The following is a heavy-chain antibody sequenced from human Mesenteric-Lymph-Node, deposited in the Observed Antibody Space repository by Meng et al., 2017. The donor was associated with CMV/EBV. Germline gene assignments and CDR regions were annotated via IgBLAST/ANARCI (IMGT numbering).Heavy chain of an antibody. J-gene: IGHJ6*02. D-gene: IGHD3-22*01. CDR3: AKDYDTSGYYSTYYYYGMDV. CDR1: GSTFRSYG. CDR2: IRFDGSNK. Sequence: GESLKISCAVSGSTFRSYGMHWVRQAAGKGLEWVAFIRFDGSNKYHADSVKGRFTISRDNSKNTLYLQMNSLRPEDTAVYYCAKDYDTSGYYSTYYYYGMDVWGQGTTVTVSS. V-gene: IGHV3-30*02.